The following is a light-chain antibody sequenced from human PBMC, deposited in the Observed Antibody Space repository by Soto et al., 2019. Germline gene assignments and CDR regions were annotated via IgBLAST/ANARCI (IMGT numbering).Light chain of an antibody. CDR3: QQYGSSGT. V-gene: IGKV3-20*01. CDR2: GAS. J-gene: IGKJ1*01. Sequence: EVGFTQSSGTGSLSPGERATLSCRASQSVSNNYLAWYQQKPGQAPRLLIYGASNRATGIPDRFSGSGSGTGFTLTISRMEPEDFAVYNCQQYGSSGTFGQGTKVDIK. CDR1: QSVSNNY.